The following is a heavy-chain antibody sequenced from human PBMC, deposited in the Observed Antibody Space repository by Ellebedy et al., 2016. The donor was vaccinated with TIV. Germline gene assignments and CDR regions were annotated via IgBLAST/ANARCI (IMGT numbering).Heavy chain of an antibody. CDR2: ISGSGGST. D-gene: IGHD3-10*01. J-gene: IGHJ3*02. V-gene: IGHV3-23*01. CDR1: GFTFSSYA. CDR3: AKVAYYYGSGSPEDAFDI. Sequence: GESLKISCAASGFTFSSYAMSWVRQAPGKGLEWVSAISGSGGSTYYADSVKGRFTISRDNSKNTLYLQMNSLRAEDTAVYYCAKVAYYYGSGSPEDAFDIWGQGTMVTVSS.